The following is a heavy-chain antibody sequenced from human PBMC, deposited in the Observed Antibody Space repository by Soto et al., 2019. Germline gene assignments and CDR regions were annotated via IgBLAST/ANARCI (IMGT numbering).Heavy chain of an antibody. V-gene: IGHV4-39*07. CDR2: IYYSGST. J-gene: IGHJ6*02. D-gene: IGHD1-26*01. CDR3: ARVSGSYYYGMDV. Sequence: SETLSLTCTVSGGSVGRNTYYWGWIRQPPGKGLEWIASIYYSGSTNYNPSLKSRVTKSVDKSKNKFSLKMSSVTAADTALYYCARVSGSYYYGMDVWGQGTTVTVSS. CDR1: GGSVGRNTYY.